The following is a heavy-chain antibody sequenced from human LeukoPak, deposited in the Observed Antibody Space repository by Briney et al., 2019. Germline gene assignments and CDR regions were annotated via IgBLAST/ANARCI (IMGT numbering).Heavy chain of an antibody. CDR2: FDPEDGET. CDR3: ATPRTGGYCSSTSCYYYYGMDV. Sequence: ASVKASCKVSGYTLTELSMHWVRQAPGKGLEWMGGFDPEDGETIYAQKFQGRVTMTEDTSTDTAYMELSSLRSEDTAVYYCATPRTGGYCSSTSCYYYYGMDVWGKGTTVTVSS. V-gene: IGHV1-24*01. D-gene: IGHD2-2*01. J-gene: IGHJ6*04. CDR1: GYTLTELS.